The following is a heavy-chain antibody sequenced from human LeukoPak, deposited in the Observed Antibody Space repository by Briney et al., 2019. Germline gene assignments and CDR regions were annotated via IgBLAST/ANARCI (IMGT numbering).Heavy chain of an antibody. D-gene: IGHD3-16*02. Sequence: PGGSLRLSCAASGFTFSSYAMHWVRQAPGKGLEWVAVISYDGSNKYYADSVKGRFTISRDNSKNTLYLQMNSLRAEDTAVYYCARGGLGELSPPHYWGQGTLVTVSS. CDR3: ARGGLGELSPPHY. V-gene: IGHV3-30-3*01. CDR2: ISYDGSNK. CDR1: GFTFSSYA. J-gene: IGHJ4*02.